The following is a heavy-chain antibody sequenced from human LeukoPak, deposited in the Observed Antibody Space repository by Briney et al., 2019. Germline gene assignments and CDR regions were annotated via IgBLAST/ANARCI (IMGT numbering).Heavy chain of an antibody. CDR3: ATVRDIVVGGGPYYFDY. D-gene: IGHD2-15*01. Sequence: ASVKVSCKASGYTFISYYLHWVRQAPGQGLEWMGWINPHNGDTNYAQKFQGRVTMTRDTSITTAYMELSRLKSDDAAVYYCATVRDIVVGGGPYYFDYWGQGTLVTVSS. J-gene: IGHJ4*02. V-gene: IGHV1-2*02. CDR2: INPHNGDT. CDR1: GYTFISYY.